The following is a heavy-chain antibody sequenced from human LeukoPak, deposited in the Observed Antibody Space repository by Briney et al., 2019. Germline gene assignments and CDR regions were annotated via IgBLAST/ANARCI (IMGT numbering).Heavy chain of an antibody. CDR3: ARLKDSSGYYPNYFDY. CDR2: VKQDESEK. D-gene: IGHD3-22*01. J-gene: IGHJ4*02. Sequence: GGSLRLSCAASGFTFSSYWMSWVRQAPGKGLEWVANVKQDESEKYYADSVKGRFTISRDNAKNSLYLQLNSLRAEDTAVYYCARLKDSSGYYPNYFDYWGQGTLVTVSS. V-gene: IGHV3-7*03. CDR1: GFTFSSYW.